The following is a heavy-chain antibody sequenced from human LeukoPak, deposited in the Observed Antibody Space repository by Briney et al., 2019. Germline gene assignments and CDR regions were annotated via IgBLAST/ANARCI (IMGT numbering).Heavy chain of an antibody. Sequence: GASVKVSCKASGYTFTSYDVNWVRQATGQGLEWIGWMNPNSGNTGYAQKFQGRVTMTRDTSISTAYMELSSLRSEDTAVYYCARALPSSEYFEFDYWGQGTLVTVSS. CDR3: ARALPSSEYFEFDY. CDR1: GYTFTSYD. V-gene: IGHV1-8*01. J-gene: IGHJ4*02. D-gene: IGHD3-22*01. CDR2: MNPNSGNT.